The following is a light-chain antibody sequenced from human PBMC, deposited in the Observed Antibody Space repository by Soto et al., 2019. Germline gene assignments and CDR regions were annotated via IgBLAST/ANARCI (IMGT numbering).Light chain of an antibody. V-gene: IGLV2-14*01. J-gene: IGLJ2*01. CDR1: SNDIGYYNY. Sequence: QSALTQPASVSGSPGQSITISCTGTSNDIGYYNYVSWYQQHPAKAPKLIIYEVRNRPSGISKRFSGSKSGNTASLTISGLQAEDEADYYCSSYTTTSSVVFGGGTKLAVL. CDR2: EVR. CDR3: SSYTTTSSVV.